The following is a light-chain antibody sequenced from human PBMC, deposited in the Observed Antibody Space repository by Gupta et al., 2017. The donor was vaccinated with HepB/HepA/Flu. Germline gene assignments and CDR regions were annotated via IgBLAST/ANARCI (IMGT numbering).Light chain of an antibody. V-gene: IGKV1-5*03. CDR1: ENINRW. Sequence: MQGTESPSALTASVGDRVTISCRASENINRWLAWYQQKPGKAPKLLMYLTSDLESGVPSRFSGSGSGTDFTLTISSPQPDDFATYYCQQYKIYATFGQGTKVEIK. CDR2: LTS. CDR3: QQYKIYAT. J-gene: IGKJ1*01.